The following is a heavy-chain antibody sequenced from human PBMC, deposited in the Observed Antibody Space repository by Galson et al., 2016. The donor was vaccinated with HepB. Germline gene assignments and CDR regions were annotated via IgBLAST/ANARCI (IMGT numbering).Heavy chain of an antibody. CDR1: GDSVSNNHAA. Sequence: CAISGDSVSNNHAAWNWIRQSPSRGLEWLGRTFYRSNWQTDYAPSVGSRIIINADTFKNQVSLLVNSVTPEDTAVYYCARVVELGRGFHVWGQGTTVTVSS. J-gene: IGHJ6*02. D-gene: IGHD3-10*01. CDR3: ARVVELGRGFHV. V-gene: IGHV6-1*01. CDR2: TFYRSNWQT.